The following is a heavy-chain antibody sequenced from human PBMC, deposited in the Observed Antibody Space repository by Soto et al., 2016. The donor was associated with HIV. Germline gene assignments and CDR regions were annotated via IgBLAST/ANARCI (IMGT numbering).Heavy chain of an antibody. CDR1: GFTFDDYA. J-gene: IGHJ4*02. Sequence: EVQLVESGGGVVQPGGSLRLSCAASGFTFDDYAMHWVRQAPGKGLEWVSLISGDGGSTYYADSVKGRFTISRDNSKNSLYLQMNSLRTEDTALYYCAKEGRETIKNRGSGWYLDYWGQGTLVTVSS. CDR3: AKEGRETIKNRGSGWYLDY. V-gene: IGHV3-43*02. CDR2: ISGDGGST. D-gene: IGHD6-19*01.